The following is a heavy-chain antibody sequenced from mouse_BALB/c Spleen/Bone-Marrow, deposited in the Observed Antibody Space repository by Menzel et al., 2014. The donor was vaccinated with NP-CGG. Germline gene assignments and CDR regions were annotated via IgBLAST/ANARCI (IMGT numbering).Heavy chain of an antibody. V-gene: IGHV4-1*02. CDR3: ARLNCYGNLFV. CDR2: INPESSTI. Sequence: DVQLVESGGGLVQPGGSLKLSCAASGFDFSRYWMSWVRQAPGKGLEWIGEINPESSTINYTPSLKDKFIISRDNAKNTLYLQMSKVRSEDTALYYCARLNCYGNLFVWGAGTTVTVSS. D-gene: IGHD1-1*01. J-gene: IGHJ1*01. CDR1: GFDFSRYW.